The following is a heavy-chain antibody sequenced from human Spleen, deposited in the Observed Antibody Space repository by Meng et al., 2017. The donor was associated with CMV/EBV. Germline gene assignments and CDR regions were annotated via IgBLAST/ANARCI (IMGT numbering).Heavy chain of an antibody. J-gene: IGHJ4*02. CDR1: GFNINTYW. CDR3: ASAFSGYDPFDY. V-gene: IGHV3-21*01. D-gene: IGHD5-12*01. Sequence: GGSLRLSCSASGFNINTYWLHWVRQAPGKGLVWISSISRSSAYINYADSVKGRFTISRDNAKSSLYLQMNSLRAEDTAVYYCASAFSGYDPFDYWGQGTLVTVSS. CDR2: ISRSSAYI.